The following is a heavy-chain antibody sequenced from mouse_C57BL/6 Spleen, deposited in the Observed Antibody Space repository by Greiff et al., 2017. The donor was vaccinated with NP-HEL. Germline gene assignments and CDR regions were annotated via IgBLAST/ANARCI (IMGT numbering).Heavy chain of an antibody. CDR1: GFTFTDYY. CDR2: IRNKANGYTT. Sequence: EVKVVESGGGLVQPGGSLSLSCAASGFTFTDYYMSWVRQPPGKALEWLGFIRNKANGYTTEYSASVKGRFTISRDNSQSILYLQMNALRAEDSATYYCARYRDSYYPYYYAMDYWGQGTSVTVSS. CDR3: ARYRDSYYPYYYAMDY. V-gene: IGHV7-3*01. D-gene: IGHD2-12*01. J-gene: IGHJ4*01.